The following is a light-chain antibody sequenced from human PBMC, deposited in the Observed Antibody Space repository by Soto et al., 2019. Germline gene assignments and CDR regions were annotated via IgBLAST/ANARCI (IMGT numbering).Light chain of an antibody. CDR3: QQYYNWPRT. V-gene: IGKV3-15*01. Sequence: EIVMTQSPATLSVSPGERATLSCRASQSVSINLAWYQQKPGQAPRLLIYATSTRATGIPARFSGSGSGAEFTPTISSLQSEDFAVYYCQQYYNWPRTFGQGTKVDIK. J-gene: IGKJ1*01. CDR1: QSVSIN. CDR2: ATS.